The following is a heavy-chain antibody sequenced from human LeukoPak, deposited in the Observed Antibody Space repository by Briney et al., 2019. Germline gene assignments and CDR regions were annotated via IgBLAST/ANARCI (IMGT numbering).Heavy chain of an antibody. CDR3: ARHDGSSWYYAFDV. V-gene: IGHV4-31*03. CDR1: GGSISSGGYY. Sequence: TLSLTCTVSGGSISSGGYYWSWIRQHPGKGLEWIGYIYYSGSTYYNPSLKSRVTISVDTSKNQFSLKLSSVTAADTAVYYCARHDGSSWYYAFDVWGQGTMVTVSS. J-gene: IGHJ3*01. D-gene: IGHD6-13*01. CDR2: IYYSGST.